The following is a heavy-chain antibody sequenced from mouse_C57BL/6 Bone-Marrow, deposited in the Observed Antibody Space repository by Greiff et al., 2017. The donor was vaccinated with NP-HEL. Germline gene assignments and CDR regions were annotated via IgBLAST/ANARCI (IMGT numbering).Heavy chain of an antibody. CDR2: INPSNGAT. Sequence: QVQLQQPGTELVKPGASVKLSCTASGYTFTSYWMYWVKQRPGQGLDWIGNINPSNGATNYNEKFKNKATLTVDKSSSTAYMQLSSLTSEDSAVYYCARDSGYAFDYWGQGTTLTVSS. CDR3: ARDSGYAFDY. CDR1: GYTFTSYW. V-gene: IGHV1-53*01. J-gene: IGHJ2*01. D-gene: IGHD3-2*02.